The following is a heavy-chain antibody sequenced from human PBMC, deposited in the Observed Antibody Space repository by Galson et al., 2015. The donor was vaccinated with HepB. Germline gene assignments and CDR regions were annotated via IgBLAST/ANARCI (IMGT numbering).Heavy chain of an antibody. Sequence: CAISGDSVSSNSAAWNWIRQSPSRGLEWLGRTYYRSKWYNDYAVSVKSRITINPDTSKNQFSLQLNSVTPEDTAVYYCASTYTTIFGVVRDVWGQGTTVTVSS. J-gene: IGHJ6*02. CDR1: GDSVSSNSAA. V-gene: IGHV6-1*01. CDR2: TYYRSKWYN. D-gene: IGHD3-3*01. CDR3: ASTYTTIFGVVRDV.